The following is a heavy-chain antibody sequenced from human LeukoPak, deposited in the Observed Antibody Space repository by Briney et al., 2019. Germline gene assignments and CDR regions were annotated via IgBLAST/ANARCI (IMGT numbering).Heavy chain of an antibody. CDR2: ISAYNGNT. CDR3: ARDPALDCGGDCYSFGLDY. CDR1: GYSFTSYG. D-gene: IGHD2-21*02. J-gene: IGHJ4*02. V-gene: IGHV1-18*04. Sequence: GASVKVSCKASGYSFTSYGISWVRQAPGQGLEWMGWISAYNGNTNYARKLQGRVTMTTDTSTSTAYMELRSLRSDDTAVYYCARDPALDCGGDCYSFGLDYWGQGTLVTVSS.